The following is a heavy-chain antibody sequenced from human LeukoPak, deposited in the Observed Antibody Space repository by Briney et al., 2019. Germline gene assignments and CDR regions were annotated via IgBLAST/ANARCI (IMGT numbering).Heavy chain of an antibody. V-gene: IGHV4-59*01. CDR1: GGSISSYY. CDR3: ARESGDAFDI. Sequence: SETLSLTCTVSGGSISSYYWSWIRQPPGKGLEGIGYIYYSGSTNYKPSLKSRVTISVDTSKNQFSLKLSSVTAADTAVYYCARESGDAFDIWGQGTMVTVSS. CDR2: IYYSGST. J-gene: IGHJ3*02.